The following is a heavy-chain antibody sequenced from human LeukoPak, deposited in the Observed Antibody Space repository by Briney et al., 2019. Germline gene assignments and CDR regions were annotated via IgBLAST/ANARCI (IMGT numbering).Heavy chain of an antibody. D-gene: IGHD2-21*02. J-gene: IGHJ4*02. CDR1: GFTFSSYE. V-gene: IGHV3-48*03. Sequence: GGSLRLSCAASGFTFSSYEMNWVRQAPGKGLEWVSYISSSGSTMYYADSVKGRFTISRDNAKNSLYLQMNSLRAEDTAVYYCARVVVTAILRYFDYWGQGTLVTVSS. CDR3: ARVVVTAILRYFDY. CDR2: ISSSGSTM.